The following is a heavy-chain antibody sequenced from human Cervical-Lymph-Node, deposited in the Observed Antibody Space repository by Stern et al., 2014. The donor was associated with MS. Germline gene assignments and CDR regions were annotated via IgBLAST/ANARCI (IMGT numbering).Heavy chain of an antibody. CDR1: GYTFSNYG. CDR2: ISDYNGNT. Sequence: QVQLVQSGPEVKKPGASVRVSSKASGYTFSNYGISWVRQAPGQGLEWGGWISDYNGNTKYAQNFQGRVTMTTDTSTSTAYMELRSLRSDDTAMYYCARDGPILISAGWYFDFWSQGTLVSVSS. V-gene: IGHV1-18*01. CDR3: ARDGPILISAGWYFDF. J-gene: IGHJ4*02. D-gene: IGHD3-3*02.